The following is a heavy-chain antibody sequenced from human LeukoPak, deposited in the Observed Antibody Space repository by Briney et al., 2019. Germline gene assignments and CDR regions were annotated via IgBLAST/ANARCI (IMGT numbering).Heavy chain of an antibody. J-gene: IGHJ4*02. CDR1: GFTVSSNY. CDR3: ARTGYSYVLDY. D-gene: IGHD5-18*01. CDR2: IKQDGSEK. V-gene: IGHV3-7*01. Sequence: GGSLRLSCAASGFTVSSNYMSWVRQAPGKGLELVANIKQDGSEKYYVDSVKGRFTISRDNAKNSLYLQMNSLRAEDTAVYYCARTGYSYVLDYWGQGTLVTISS.